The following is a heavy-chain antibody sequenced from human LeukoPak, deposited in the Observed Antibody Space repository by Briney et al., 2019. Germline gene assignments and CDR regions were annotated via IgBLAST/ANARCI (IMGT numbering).Heavy chain of an antibody. J-gene: IGHJ3*02. CDR3: AREGVTMVRGVISPLGAFDI. CDR2: IYYSGST. D-gene: IGHD3-10*01. V-gene: IGHV4-31*03. Sequence: SQTPSLTCTVSGGSISSGGYYWSWIRQHPGKGLEWIGYIYYSGSTYYNPSLKSRVTISVDTSKNQFSLKLSSVTAADTAVYYCAREGVTMVRGVISPLGAFDIWGQGTMVTVSS. CDR1: GGSISSGGYY.